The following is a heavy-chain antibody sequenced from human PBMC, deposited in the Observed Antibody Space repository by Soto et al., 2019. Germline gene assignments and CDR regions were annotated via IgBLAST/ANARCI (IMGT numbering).Heavy chain of an antibody. J-gene: IGHJ6*02. D-gene: IGHD6-19*01. CDR3: ASSLRMAGIGNYYYGMDV. V-gene: IGHV1-69*12. CDR2: IMPIFGGP. CDR1: GGIFSDFS. Sequence: QVQLVQSGAEVKKPGSSLKVSCKASGGIFSDFSFSWVRQAPGQGLEWMGGIMPIFGGPDYAPRFRGRVTITADEVTRTAFMELRGLTSEDTATYYCASSLRMAGIGNYYYGMDVWGQGTTVTVSS.